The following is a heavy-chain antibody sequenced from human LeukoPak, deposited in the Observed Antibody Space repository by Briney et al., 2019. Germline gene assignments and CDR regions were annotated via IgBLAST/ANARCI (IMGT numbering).Heavy chain of an antibody. CDR1: GFTFSSYG. Sequence: GGSLRLSCAASGFTFSSYGMHWVRQAPGKGLEWVAVIPYDGSNKYYADSVKGRFTISRDNSKNTLYLQMNSLRAEDTAVYYCAKDSGGHYFDYWGQGTLVTVSS. CDR3: AKDSGGHYFDY. CDR2: IPYDGSNK. V-gene: IGHV3-30*18. J-gene: IGHJ4*02. D-gene: IGHD3-10*01.